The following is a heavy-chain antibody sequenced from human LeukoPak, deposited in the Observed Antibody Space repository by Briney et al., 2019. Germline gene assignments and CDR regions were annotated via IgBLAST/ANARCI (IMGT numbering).Heavy chain of an antibody. CDR3: ARSKGPSFDP. CDR1: GDSISSSSYY. V-gene: IGHV4-39*01. CDR2: IYYSGST. J-gene: IGHJ5*02. Sequence: PSETLSLTCTVSGDSISSSSYYWGWIRQPPGKGLEWIGSIYYSGSTYYNPSLKSRVTISVDTSKNQFSLKLSSVTAADTAVYYCARSKGPSFDPWGQGTLVTVSS.